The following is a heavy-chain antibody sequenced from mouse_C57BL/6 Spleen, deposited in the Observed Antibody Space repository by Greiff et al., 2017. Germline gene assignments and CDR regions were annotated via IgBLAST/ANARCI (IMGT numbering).Heavy chain of an antibody. D-gene: IGHD4-1*01. CDR3: ARPPGTGAMDY. CDR1: GYTFTSYG. Sequence: VKLMESGAELARPGASVKLSCKASGYTFTSYGISWVKQRTGQGLEWIGEIYPRSGNTYYNEKFKGKATLTADKSSSTAYMELRSLTSEDSAVYFCARPPGTGAMDYWGQGTSVTVSS. J-gene: IGHJ4*01. V-gene: IGHV1-81*01. CDR2: IYPRSGNT.